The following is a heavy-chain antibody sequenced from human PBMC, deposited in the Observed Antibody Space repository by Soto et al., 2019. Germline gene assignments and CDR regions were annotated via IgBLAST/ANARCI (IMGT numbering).Heavy chain of an antibody. CDR2: IIPMLGMS. CDR3: ATSYGSGSAHFDS. V-gene: IGHV1-69*02. J-gene: IGHJ4*01. CDR1: GDIFSRST. Sequence: QVQLVQSGTEVKKPGSSVTVSCTASGDIFSRSTLSWVRQAPGQRLEWMGRIIPMLGMSNSALKFQGRLTISADTSTNKVYMHLNSLRSDDTAVYYCATSYGSGSAHFDSGGHGTLVTVSS. D-gene: IGHD3-10*01.